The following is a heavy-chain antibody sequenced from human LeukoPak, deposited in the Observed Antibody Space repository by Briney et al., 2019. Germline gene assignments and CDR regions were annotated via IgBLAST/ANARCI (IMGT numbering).Heavy chain of an antibody. CDR1: GGSISSSSYY. D-gene: IGHD3-22*01. Sequence: SETLSLTCTVSGGSISSSSYYWGWIRQPPGKGLEWIGSIYYSGSTYYNPSLKSRVTISVDTSKDQFSLKLSSVTAADTAVYYCARPHYYDSSGFDYWGQGTPVTVSS. CDR3: ARPHYYDSSGFDY. J-gene: IGHJ4*02. V-gene: IGHV4-39*01. CDR2: IYYSGST.